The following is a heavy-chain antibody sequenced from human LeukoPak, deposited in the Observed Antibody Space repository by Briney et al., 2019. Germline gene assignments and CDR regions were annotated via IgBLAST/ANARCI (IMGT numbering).Heavy chain of an antibody. CDR3: AKEKKVLGYSSSWPYFDY. Sequence: GGSLRLSCAASGFTFDDYAMHWVRQAPGKGLEWVSGISWNSGSIGYADSVKGRFTISRDNAKNSLYLQMNSLRAEDTALYYCAKEKKVLGYSSSWPYFDYWGQGTLVTVSS. CDR2: ISWNSGSI. V-gene: IGHV3-9*01. CDR1: GFTFDDYA. D-gene: IGHD6-13*01. J-gene: IGHJ4*02.